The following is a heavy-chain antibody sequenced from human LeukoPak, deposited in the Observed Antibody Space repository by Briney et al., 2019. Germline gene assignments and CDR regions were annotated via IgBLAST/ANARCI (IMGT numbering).Heavy chain of an antibody. Sequence: GASVKVSCKASGYTFTSYDINWVRQATGQGLEWMGWMNPNSGNTGYAQKFQGRVTITRNTSISTAYMELSSLRSEDTAVYYCARDGDSSSEYTDYMDVWGKGTTVTVSS. V-gene: IGHV1-8*03. CDR1: GYTFTSYD. D-gene: IGHD6-6*01. J-gene: IGHJ6*03. CDR2: MNPNSGNT. CDR3: ARDGDSSSEYTDYMDV.